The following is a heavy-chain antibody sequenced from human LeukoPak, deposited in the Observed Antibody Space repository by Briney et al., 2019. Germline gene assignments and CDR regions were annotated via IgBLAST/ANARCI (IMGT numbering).Heavy chain of an antibody. D-gene: IGHD3-10*01. CDR2: ISAYNGNT. Sequence: ASVKVSCKASGYTFTSYGISWVRQAPGQGLEWMGWISAYNGNTNYAQKLQGRVTMTTDTSASTAYMELRSLRSDDTAVYYCARVSGGSGSYANWFDPWGQGTLVTVSS. J-gene: IGHJ5*02. CDR1: GYTFTSYG. V-gene: IGHV1-18*01. CDR3: ARVSGGSGSYANWFDP.